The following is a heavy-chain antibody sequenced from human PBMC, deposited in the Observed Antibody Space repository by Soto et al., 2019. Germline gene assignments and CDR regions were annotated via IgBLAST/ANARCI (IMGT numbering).Heavy chain of an antibody. D-gene: IGHD3-3*01. CDR1: GFTFSSYG. J-gene: IGHJ6*02. V-gene: IGHV3-30*18. CDR3: AKRFSWAYDDLDYGMDV. Sequence: QVQLVESGGGVVQPGRSLRLSCAASGFTFSSYGMHWVRQAPGKGLEWVAVISYDGSNKYYADSVKGRFTISRDNSKHTLYLQMNSLRAEDTDVYYCAKRFSWAYDDLDYGMDVWGQGTTVTVSS. CDR2: ISYDGSNK.